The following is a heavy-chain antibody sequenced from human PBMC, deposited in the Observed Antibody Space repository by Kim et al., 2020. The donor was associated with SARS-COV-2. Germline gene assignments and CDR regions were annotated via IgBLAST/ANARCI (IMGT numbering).Heavy chain of an antibody. CDR3: ARSCDSIAVAFDY. J-gene: IGHJ4*02. Sequence: YAVSVKSRITINPDTSKNQFSLQLNSVTPEDTAVYYCARSCDSIAVAFDYWGQGTLVTVSS. V-gene: IGHV6-1*01. D-gene: IGHD6-19*01.